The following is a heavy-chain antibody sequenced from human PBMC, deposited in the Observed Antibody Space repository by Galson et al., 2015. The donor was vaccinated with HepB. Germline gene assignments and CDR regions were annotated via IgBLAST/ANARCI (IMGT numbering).Heavy chain of an antibody. CDR1: GFTFSNYW. J-gene: IGHJ5*02. CDR3: ARAHLNGASFFGT. Sequence: SLRLSCAASGFTFSNYWMHWVRQAPGKGLVWVARISGDGSRTNYADSVKGRFTISRDNAKNTLYLQMNTLSAEDTALYYCARAHLNGASFFGTWGQGTLVTVAS. D-gene: IGHD7-27*01. V-gene: IGHV3-74*01. CDR2: ISGDGSRT.